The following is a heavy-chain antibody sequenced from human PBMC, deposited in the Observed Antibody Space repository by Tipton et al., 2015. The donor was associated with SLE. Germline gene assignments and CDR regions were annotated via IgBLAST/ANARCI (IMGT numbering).Heavy chain of an antibody. CDR3: AKDLGSLVKGAFDI. V-gene: IGHV3-7*03. D-gene: IGHD3-16*01. Sequence: GSLRLSCAASGFSFSDYWMTWVRQAPGKGLEWVANIKKDGSERYYVDTLKDRFTISRDNAKNSLYLQMNSLRAEDTALYYCAKDLGSLVKGAFDIWGQGTMVTVSS. CDR1: GFSFSDYW. CDR2: IKKDGSER. J-gene: IGHJ3*02.